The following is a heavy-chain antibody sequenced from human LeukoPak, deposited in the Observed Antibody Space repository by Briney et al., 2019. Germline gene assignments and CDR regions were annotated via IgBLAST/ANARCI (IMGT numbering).Heavy chain of an antibody. Sequence: SVKVSCKASGGTFSSYAISWVRQAPGQGLEWMGRIIPIFGTANYAQKFQGRVTITKDESTSTAYMELSSLRSEDTAVYYCLLRNDFWSGGAFDIWGQGTMVTVSS. V-gene: IGHV1-69*05. CDR3: LLRNDFWSGGAFDI. J-gene: IGHJ3*02. CDR1: GGTFSSYA. D-gene: IGHD3-3*01. CDR2: IIPIFGTA.